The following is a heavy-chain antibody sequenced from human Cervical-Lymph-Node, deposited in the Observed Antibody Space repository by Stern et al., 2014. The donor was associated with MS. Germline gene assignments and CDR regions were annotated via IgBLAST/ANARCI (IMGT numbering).Heavy chain of an antibody. J-gene: IGHJ4*02. CDR3: AREYDILTGYYFDY. Sequence: QVQLMQSGGGVVQPGRSLRLSCAASGFTFSSYGMHWVRQAPGKGLEWVAVIWYDGSNKYYADSVKGRFTISRDNSKNTLYLQMNSLRAEDTAVYYCAREYDILTGYYFDYWGQGTLVTVSS. D-gene: IGHD3-9*01. CDR2: IWYDGSNK. CDR1: GFTFSSYG. V-gene: IGHV3-33*01.